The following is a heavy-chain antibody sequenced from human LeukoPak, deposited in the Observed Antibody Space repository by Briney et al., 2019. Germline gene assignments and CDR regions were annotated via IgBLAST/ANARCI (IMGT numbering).Heavy chain of an antibody. V-gene: IGHV1-69*13. CDR2: IIPIFGTA. CDR1: GGTFSSYA. D-gene: IGHD3-9*01. CDR3: ARELKGYFDRAFYFDI. J-gene: IGHJ3*02. Sequence: SVKVSCKASGGTFSSYAISWVRQAPGQGLEWMGGIIPIFGTANYAQKFQGRVTITADESTSTAYMELSSLRPEDTAVYYCARELKGYFDRAFYFDIWGQGTMVTVSS.